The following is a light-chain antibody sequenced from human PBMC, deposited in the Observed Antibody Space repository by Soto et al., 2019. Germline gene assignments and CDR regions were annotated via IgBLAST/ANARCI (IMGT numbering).Light chain of an antibody. CDR3: QQYHLYSWT. J-gene: IGKJ1*01. Sequence: DIQMTQSPSTLSGSVGDRVTITCRASQTISSWLAWYQQKPGKAPKLLIYKASTLKSGVPSRFSGSGSATEFTLTITSLQPDDFATYYCQQYHLYSWTFGQGTKV. V-gene: IGKV1-5*03. CDR1: QTISSW. CDR2: KAS.